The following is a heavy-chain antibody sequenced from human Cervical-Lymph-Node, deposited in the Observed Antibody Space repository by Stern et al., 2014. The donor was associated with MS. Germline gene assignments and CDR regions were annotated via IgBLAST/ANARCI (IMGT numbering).Heavy chain of an antibody. D-gene: IGHD5/OR15-5a*01. CDR3: VRERSSRGFDY. CDR1: GFTFTSYA. Sequence: QVQLVESGGGVAQPGRSLRVSCATAGFTFTSYAMNWVRPAPGKGLEWVAVISYDGNTKYYADSVKGRFTISSDNSKNTLYLQMSSLRAEDTAVYYCVRERSSRGFDYWGQGSLVTVSS. V-gene: IGHV3-30-3*01. CDR2: ISYDGNTK. J-gene: IGHJ4*02.